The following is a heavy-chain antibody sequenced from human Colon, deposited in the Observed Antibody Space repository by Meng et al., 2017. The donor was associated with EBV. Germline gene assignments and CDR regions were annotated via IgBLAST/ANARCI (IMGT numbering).Heavy chain of an antibody. CDR3: ARGKQDAWELLAY. V-gene: IGHV4-4*02. CDR1: GVSISSNIR. J-gene: IGHJ4*02. Sequence: QVQVQELGPGCVKASGTLSLSCGVSGVSISSNIRWTWVRQPPGKGLEWIGDIDDSGSTNYNPSLNSQISISLDKSKNHFSLKVNSVTAADTAVYYCARGKQDAWELLAYWGQGALVTVSS. D-gene: IGHD1-26*01. CDR2: IDDSGST.